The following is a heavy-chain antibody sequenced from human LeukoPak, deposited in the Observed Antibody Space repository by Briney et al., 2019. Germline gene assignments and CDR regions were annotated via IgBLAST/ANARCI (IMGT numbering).Heavy chain of an antibody. CDR3: SNYYDSSGYYAYYYYYMDV. Sequence: PGGSLRLSCTASGFTFGDYAMSWVRQAPGKGLEWVGFIRSKAYGGTTEYAASVKGRFTISRDDSKNIAYLQMNSLKTEDTAVYYCSNYYDSSGYYAYYYYYMDVWGKGTTVTVSS. J-gene: IGHJ6*03. CDR2: IRSKAYGGTT. CDR1: GFTFGDYA. V-gene: IGHV3-49*04. D-gene: IGHD3-22*01.